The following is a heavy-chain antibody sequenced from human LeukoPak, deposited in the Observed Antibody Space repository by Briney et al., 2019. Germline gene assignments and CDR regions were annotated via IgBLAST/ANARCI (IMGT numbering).Heavy chain of an antibody. J-gene: IGHJ4*02. CDR1: GFTFSSYG. Sequence: PGGSLRLSCAASGFTFSSYGMHWVRQAPGKGLEWVAFIRYDGSNKYYADSVKGRFTISRDNSKNTLYLQMNSLRAEDTAVYYCAKDAADTAMVYDYWGQGTLVTVSS. CDR2: IRYDGSNK. V-gene: IGHV3-30*02. CDR3: AKDAADTAMVYDY. D-gene: IGHD5-18*01.